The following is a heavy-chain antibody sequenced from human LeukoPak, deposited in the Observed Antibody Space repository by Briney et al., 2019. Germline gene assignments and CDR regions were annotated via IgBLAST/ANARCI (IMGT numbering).Heavy chain of an antibody. CDR2: IIPIFGTA. D-gene: IGHD2/OR15-2a*01. CDR3: ARQKTILERSLDY. V-gene: IGHV1-69*01. CDR1: GGTFSSYA. Sequence: SVKASCKASGGTFSSYAISWVRQAPGQGLEWMGGIIPIFGTANYAQKFQGRVTITADESTSTAYMELSSLRSEDTAVYYCARQKTILERSLDYWGQGTLVTVSS. J-gene: IGHJ4*02.